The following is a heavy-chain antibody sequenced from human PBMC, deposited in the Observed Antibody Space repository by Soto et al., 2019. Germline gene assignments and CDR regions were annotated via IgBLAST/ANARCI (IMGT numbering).Heavy chain of an antibody. J-gene: IGHJ6*02. V-gene: IGHV3-48*01. D-gene: IGHD3-3*01. CDR1: GWTFGTYS. CDR3: ARGGVYGGDHYYTGMDV. Sequence: GGSLRLSCAASGWTFGTYSMNWVRQAPGKGLEWIAYINSDSDNIMYADSVKGRFTISRDNSKNMVYLQMNDLRADDSAVYYCARGGVYGGDHYYTGMDVWGQGTTVTVSS. CDR2: INSDSDNI.